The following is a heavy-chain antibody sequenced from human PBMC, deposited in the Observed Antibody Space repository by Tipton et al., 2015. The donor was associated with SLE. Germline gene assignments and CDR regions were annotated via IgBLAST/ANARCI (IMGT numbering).Heavy chain of an antibody. CDR2: IYYSGST. CDR1: GGSISSGGYY. Sequence: TLSLTCTVSGGSISSGGYYWSWIHQHPGKGLEWIGYIYYSGSTYYNPSLKSRVTISVDTSKNQFSLKLSSVTAADTAVYYCAREEAARPGWYFDLWGRGTLVTVSS. D-gene: IGHD6-6*01. CDR3: AREEAARPGWYFDL. V-gene: IGHV4-31*03. J-gene: IGHJ2*01.